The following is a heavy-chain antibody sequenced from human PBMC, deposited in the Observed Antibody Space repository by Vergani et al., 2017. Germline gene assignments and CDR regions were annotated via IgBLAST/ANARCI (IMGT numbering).Heavy chain of an antibody. CDR3: ARDRIDSSGYFYYFDY. J-gene: IGHJ4*02. CDR1: GFTFSSYA. D-gene: IGHD3-22*01. CDR2: IYSGGSST. Sequence: EVQLLESGGGLVQPGGSLRLSCAASGFTFSSYAMSWVRQAPGKGLEWVSVIYSGGSSTYYADSVKGRFTISRDNSKNTLYLQMNSLRAEDTAVYYCARDRIDSSGYFYYFDYWGQGTLVTVSS. V-gene: IGHV3-23*03.